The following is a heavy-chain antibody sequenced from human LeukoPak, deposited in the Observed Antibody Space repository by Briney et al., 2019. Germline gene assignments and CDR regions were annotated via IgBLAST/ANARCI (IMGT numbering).Heavy chain of an antibody. Sequence: KASETLSLTCTVSGGSISSYYWIWIRQPAGKGLEWIGRIYTSGSTNYNPSLRSRVTMSVDTSKNQFSLKLSSVTAADTAVYYCARERSSIYYAFDYWGQGTLVTVSS. CDR2: IYTSGST. D-gene: IGHD1-26*01. V-gene: IGHV4-4*07. J-gene: IGHJ4*02. CDR3: ARERSSIYYAFDY. CDR1: GGSISSYY.